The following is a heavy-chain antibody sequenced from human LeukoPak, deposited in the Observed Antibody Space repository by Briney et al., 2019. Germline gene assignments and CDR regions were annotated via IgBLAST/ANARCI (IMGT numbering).Heavy chain of an antibody. CDR3: ARERGYYYDSSGYYPGAFDI. CDR2: IANDGRDK. CDR1: GFSFSSYG. D-gene: IGHD3-22*01. J-gene: IGHJ3*02. Sequence: GGSLRLSCAASGFSFSSYGMYWVRQAPGKGPEWVAVIANDGRDKYQADSVKGRFIISRENAKNSLYLQMNSLRAGDTAVYYCARERGYYYDSSGYYPGAFDIWGQGTMVTVSS. V-gene: IGHV3-30*03.